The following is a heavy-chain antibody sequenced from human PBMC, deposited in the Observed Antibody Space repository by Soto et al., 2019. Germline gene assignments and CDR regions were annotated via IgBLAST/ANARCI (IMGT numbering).Heavy chain of an antibody. CDR2: IYYSGST. V-gene: IGHV4-31*03. J-gene: IGHJ4*02. D-gene: IGHD6-6*01. CDR3: ARGSSSAYFDY. CDR1: GVSISSGGYY. Sequence: QVQLQESGPGLVKPSQTLSLTCTVSGVSISSGGYYWSWIRQHPGKGLEWIGYIYYSGSTYYNPSLKSRVTISVDTSKYQFSLKLSSVTAADTAVYYCARGSSSAYFDYWGQGTLVTVSS.